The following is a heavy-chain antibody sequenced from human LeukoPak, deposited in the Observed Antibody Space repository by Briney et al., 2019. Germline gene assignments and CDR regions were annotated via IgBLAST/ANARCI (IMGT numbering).Heavy chain of an antibody. J-gene: IGHJ4*02. CDR3: ARDARPLFN. CDR2: ISYDGSNK. Sequence: GGSLRLSCAASGFTFSSHAMHWVRQAPGKGLEWVAVISYDGSNKYYADSVKGRFTISRDNSKNTLYLQMNSLRAEDTAVYYCARDARPLFNWGQGTLVTVSS. D-gene: IGHD3-3*01. CDR1: GFTFSSHA. V-gene: IGHV3-30-3*01.